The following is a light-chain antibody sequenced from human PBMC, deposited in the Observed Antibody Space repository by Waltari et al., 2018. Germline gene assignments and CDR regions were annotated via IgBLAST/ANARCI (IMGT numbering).Light chain of an antibody. CDR3: CSYAGRGTYV. J-gene: IGLJ1*01. CDR2: EVF. Sequence: QSALTQPASVSGTPGQSITISCSGTTSDVGSYDLVSWYQQHPGEAPKLLICEVFKRPPDPSSRFSGAKSGSTASLTISGLQPEDEADYYCCSYAGRGTYVFGSGTKVTVL. CDR1: TSDVGSYDL. V-gene: IGLV2-23*02.